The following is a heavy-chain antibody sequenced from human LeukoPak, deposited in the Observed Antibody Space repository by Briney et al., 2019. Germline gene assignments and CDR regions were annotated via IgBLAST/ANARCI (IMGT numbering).Heavy chain of an antibody. CDR1: GYTFTSHG. CDR3: ARDKTAVADDAFDI. CDR2: ISAYNGNT. V-gene: IGHV1-18*01. Sequence: GASVKVSCKASGYTFTSHGISWVRQAPGQGLEWMGWISAYNGNTNYAQKLQGRVTMTTDTSTSTAYMELRSLRSDDTAVYYCARDKTAVADDAFDIWGQGTTVTVSS. D-gene: IGHD6-19*01. J-gene: IGHJ3*02.